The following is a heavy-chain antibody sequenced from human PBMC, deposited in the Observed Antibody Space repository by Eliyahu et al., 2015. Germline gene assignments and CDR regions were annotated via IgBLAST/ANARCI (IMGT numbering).Heavy chain of an antibody. CDR3: ASGLGGRPDI. D-gene: IGHD3-10*01. CDR1: GGSFSGYY. Sequence: YGGSFSGYYWSWIRQPPGKGLEWIGEINHSGSTNYNPSLKSRVTISVDTSKNQFSLKLSSVTAADTAVYYCASGLGGRPDIWGQGTMVTVSS. J-gene: IGHJ3*02. V-gene: IGHV4-34*01. CDR2: INHSGST.